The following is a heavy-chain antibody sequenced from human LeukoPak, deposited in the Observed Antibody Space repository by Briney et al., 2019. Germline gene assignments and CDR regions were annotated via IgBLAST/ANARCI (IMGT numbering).Heavy chain of an antibody. Sequence: PGGSLRLSCAASGFTFSSYAMSWVRQAPGKGLEWVSYISSSGSTIYYADSVKGRFTISRDNAKNSLYLQMNSLRAEDTAVYYCARFKALYLTQFDYWGQGTLVTVSS. CDR1: GFTFSSYA. D-gene: IGHD3-9*01. J-gene: IGHJ4*02. V-gene: IGHV3-48*04. CDR2: ISSSGSTI. CDR3: ARFKALYLTQFDY.